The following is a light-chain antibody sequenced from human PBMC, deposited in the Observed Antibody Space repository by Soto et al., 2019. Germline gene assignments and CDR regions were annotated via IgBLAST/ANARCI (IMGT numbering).Light chain of an antibody. J-gene: IGKJ1*01. Sequence: EDGLTQSPGTVSLSIGERATLSCRASQSFNSIYLAWYQQKPGQAPRLLIYGASSRATGIPDRFSGSGSGTDFTLTISRLEPDDFAVYYCQQYGSSGTFGQGTKVDIK. CDR1: QSFNSIY. CDR3: QQYGSSGT. V-gene: IGKV3-20*01. CDR2: GAS.